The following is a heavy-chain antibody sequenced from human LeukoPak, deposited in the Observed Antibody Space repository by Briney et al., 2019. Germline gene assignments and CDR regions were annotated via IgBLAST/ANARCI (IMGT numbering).Heavy chain of an antibody. CDR1: GYSISSGYY. CDR2: IYHSGST. V-gene: IGHV4-38-2*02. D-gene: IGHD4-17*01. Sequence: SETLSLTCTVSGYSISSGYYWGWIRQPPGKGLEWIGSIYHSGSTYYNPSLKSRVTISVDTSKNQFSPKLSSVTAADTAVYYCARVGYGDGEYHFDYWGQGTLVTVSS. J-gene: IGHJ4*02. CDR3: ARVGYGDGEYHFDY.